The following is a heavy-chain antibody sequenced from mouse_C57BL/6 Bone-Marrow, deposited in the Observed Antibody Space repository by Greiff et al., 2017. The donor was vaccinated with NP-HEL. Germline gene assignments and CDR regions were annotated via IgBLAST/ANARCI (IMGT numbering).Heavy chain of an antibody. J-gene: IGHJ2*01. CDR3: AREGITTAADY. V-gene: IGHV1-50*01. D-gene: IGHD1-2*01. CDR1: GYTFTSYW. Sequence: VQLQQPGAELVKPGASVKLSCKASGYTFTSYWMQWVNQRPGQGLEWIGEIDPSDSYTNYNQKIKGKATLTVDTSSSTAYMQLSSLASEDSAVYYCAREGITTAADYWGQGTTLTVSS. CDR2: IDPSDSYT.